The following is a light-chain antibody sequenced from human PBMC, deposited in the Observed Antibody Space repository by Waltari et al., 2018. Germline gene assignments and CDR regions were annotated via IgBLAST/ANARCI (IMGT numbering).Light chain of an antibody. Sequence: EIVLTQSPATLSLSPGERATLSCRASQSVSSYLAWYQQKPGQAPRLLIYDASNRATGIPARFSGSGSGTEFTLTISSLEPEDFAVYYCQQRSNWLTFGGGNKVEIK. CDR1: QSVSSY. V-gene: IGKV3-11*01. J-gene: IGKJ4*01. CDR2: DAS. CDR3: QQRSNWLT.